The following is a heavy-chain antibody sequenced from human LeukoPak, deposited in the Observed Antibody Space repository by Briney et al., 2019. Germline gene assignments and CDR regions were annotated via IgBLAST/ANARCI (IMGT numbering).Heavy chain of an antibody. CDR2: IYYSGST. V-gene: IGHV4-59*01. CDR1: GGSISSYY. J-gene: IGHJ3*02. Sequence: PSETLSLTCTVSGGSISSYYWSWIRQPPGKGLEWIGYIYYSGSTNYNPSLKSRVTISVDTSKNQFSLKLSSVTAADTAVYYCARDKSTIFGVVHAFDIWGQGTMVTVSS. D-gene: IGHD3-3*01. CDR3: ARDKSTIFGVVHAFDI.